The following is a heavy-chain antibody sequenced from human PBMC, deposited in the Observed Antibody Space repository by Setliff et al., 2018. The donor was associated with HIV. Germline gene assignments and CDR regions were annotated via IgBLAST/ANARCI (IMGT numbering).Heavy chain of an antibody. J-gene: IGHJ6*03. V-gene: IGHV4-34*01. Sequence: SETLRLSCATSGFTFSNFWMTWVRQPPGKGLEWIGEINHSGSTNYNPSLKSRVTISVDTSKNQFSLKLSSVTAADTAVYYCARKCQAGGGAYMDVWGKGTTVTVSS. CDR3: ARKCQAGGGAYMDV. CDR2: INHSGST. CDR1: GFTFSNFW. D-gene: IGHD3-10*01.